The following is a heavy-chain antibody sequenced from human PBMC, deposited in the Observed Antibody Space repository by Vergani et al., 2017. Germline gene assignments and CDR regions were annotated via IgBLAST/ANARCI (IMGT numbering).Heavy chain of an antibody. J-gene: IGHJ4*02. CDR2: IRYDGSRR. CDR1: GCSFNTYG. V-gene: IGHV3-30*02. D-gene: IGHD1-7*01. CDR3: VKGKGTVEN. Sequence: QVQLVETGGGVVQPGGSLRLYCATSGCSFNTYGAHWVRQAPGKGLEWVAFIRYDGSRRDYGASVKGRFTISRDNSKNMVYIQMNSLRPEDTAVYYCVKGKGTVENWGQGSLLTDSS.